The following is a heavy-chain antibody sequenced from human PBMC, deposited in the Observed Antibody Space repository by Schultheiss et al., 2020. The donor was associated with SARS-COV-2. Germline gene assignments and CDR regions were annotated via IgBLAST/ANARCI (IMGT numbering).Heavy chain of an antibody. V-gene: IGHV4-59*12. CDR3: ARGSGDYGGWLDP. J-gene: IGHJ5*02. CDR1: GGSISSYY. D-gene: IGHD4-17*01. CDR2: IYYSGST. Sequence: SETLTLTCTVSGGSISSYYWSWIRQPPGKGLEWIGYIYYSGSTNYNPSLKSRVTISVDKSKNQFSLNLSSVTAADTAVYYCARGSGDYGGWLDPWGQGTLVTVSS.